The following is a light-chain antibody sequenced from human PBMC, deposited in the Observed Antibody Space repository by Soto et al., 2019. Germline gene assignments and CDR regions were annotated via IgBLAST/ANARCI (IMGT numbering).Light chain of an antibody. V-gene: IGLV2-11*01. CDR3: CSYAGSYTFYV. CDR2: DVS. J-gene: IGLJ1*01. Sequence: QSVLTQPRSVSGSPGQSVTISCTGTSSDVGGYDYVSWYQHHPGTAPKLMIYDVSVRPSGVPDRFSGSKSGNTASLTISGLQAEDEADYYCCSYAGSYTFYVFGTGTKLTVL. CDR1: SSDVGGYDY.